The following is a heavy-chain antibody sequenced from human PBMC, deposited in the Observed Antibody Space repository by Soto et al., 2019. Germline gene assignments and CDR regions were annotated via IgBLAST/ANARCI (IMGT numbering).Heavy chain of an antibody. V-gene: IGHV4-59*01. CDR3: ARSPDGRAYYYYGMDV. D-gene: IGHD1-26*01. CDR1: GGSITSYY. Sequence: SETLSLTCTAFGGSITSYYWSWIRQPPGKALEWIGYIYYSGSTYYNPSLKSRVTISVDTSKTQFSLKLTSVTAADTAVYYFARSPDGRAYYYYGMDVWGQGTTVTVSS. J-gene: IGHJ6*02. CDR2: IYYSGST.